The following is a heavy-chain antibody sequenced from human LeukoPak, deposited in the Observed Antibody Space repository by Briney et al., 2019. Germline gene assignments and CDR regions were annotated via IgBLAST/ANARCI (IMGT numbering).Heavy chain of an antibody. CDR2: INAGNGNT. J-gene: IGHJ6*02. CDR3: ARAGRSYQTIAVAGKNYYYYGMDV. Sequence: ASVKVSCKASGYTFTIYAMHWVRQAPGQRLEWMGWINAGNGNTKYPQKFQGRVTITRDTSASTAYMELSSLRSEDTAVYYCARAGRSYQTIAVAGKNYYYYGMDVWGQGTTVTVSS. V-gene: IGHV1-3*01. D-gene: IGHD6-19*01. CDR1: GYTFTIYA.